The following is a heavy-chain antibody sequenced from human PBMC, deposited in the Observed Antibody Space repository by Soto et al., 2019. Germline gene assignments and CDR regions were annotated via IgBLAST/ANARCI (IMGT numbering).Heavy chain of an antibody. CDR2: TYYSGST. V-gene: IGHV4-61*01. Sequence: QVQLQESGPGLVKPSETLSLTCTVSGGSVSSGSYYWSWIRQPPGKGLEWIGYTYYSGSTNYNPSLKSRVTISVDTPKNQCPLKLSSVTAADTAVYYCARGRWLRLIDYWGQGTLVTVSS. J-gene: IGHJ4*02. CDR3: ARGRWLRLIDY. CDR1: GGSVSSGSYY. D-gene: IGHD5-12*01.